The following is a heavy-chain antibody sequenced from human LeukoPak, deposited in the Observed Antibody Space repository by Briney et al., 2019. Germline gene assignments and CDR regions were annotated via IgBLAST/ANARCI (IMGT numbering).Heavy chain of an antibody. D-gene: IGHD6-13*01. V-gene: IGHV1-24*01. Sequence: GASVKVSCKVSGYTLTELSMHWVRQAPGKGLEWMGGFDAEDGETIYAQKFQGRVTMTEDTSTDTAYMELSSLRSEDTAVYYCATGGAAAGTGRLDYWGQGTLVTVSS. CDR2: FDAEDGET. CDR3: ATGGAAAGTGRLDY. CDR1: GYTLTELS. J-gene: IGHJ4*02.